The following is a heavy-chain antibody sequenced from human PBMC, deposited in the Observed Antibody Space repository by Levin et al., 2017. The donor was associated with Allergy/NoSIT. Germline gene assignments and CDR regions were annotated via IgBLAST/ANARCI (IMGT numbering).Heavy chain of an antibody. CDR3: AVEGGGVYRRKYTN. Sequence: SSETLSLTCAVYGGSFSGYYWSWIRQPPGKGLEWIGEINHSGSTNYNPSLKSRVTISVDTSKNQFSLKLSSVTAADTAVYYCAVEGGGVYRRKYTNWGQGTLVTVSS. J-gene: IGHJ4*02. D-gene: IGHD3-16*01. CDR1: GGSFSGYY. CDR2: INHSGST. V-gene: IGHV4-34*01.